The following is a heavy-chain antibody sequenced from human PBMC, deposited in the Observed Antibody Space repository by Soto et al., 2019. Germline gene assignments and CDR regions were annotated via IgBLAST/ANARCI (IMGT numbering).Heavy chain of an antibody. J-gene: IGHJ3*02. Sequence: PGGSLRLSCAASGVTFSTYSMNWVRQAPGKGLEWVSYITSSSSTIYYADSVKGRFTISRDNSKNTLYLQMNSLRAEDTAVYYCAKSTKGGGDAFDIWGQGTMVTVSS. CDR3: AKSTKGGGDAFDI. V-gene: IGHV3-48*01. CDR2: ITSSSSTI. CDR1: GVTFSTYS. D-gene: IGHD2-2*01.